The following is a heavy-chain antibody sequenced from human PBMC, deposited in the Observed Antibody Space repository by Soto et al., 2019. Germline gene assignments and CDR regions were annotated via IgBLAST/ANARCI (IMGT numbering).Heavy chain of an antibody. CDR1: GFTFINYA. CDR3: ARKILGSTSRPNYWYFDL. V-gene: IGHV3-23*01. D-gene: IGHD2-2*01. Sequence: EVQLLESGGGLVQPGGSLRLSCAGSGFTFINYATNWVRQAPGKGLEWVSSISGGGDATFFADSVRGRFTISRDNSKNTVTLQMNSLGVDDTAVYYCARKILGSTSRPNYWYFDLWGRGTLVTVSS. CDR2: ISGGGDAT. J-gene: IGHJ2*01.